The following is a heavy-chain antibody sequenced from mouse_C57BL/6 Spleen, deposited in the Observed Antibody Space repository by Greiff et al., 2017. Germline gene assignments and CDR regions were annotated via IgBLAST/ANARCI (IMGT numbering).Heavy chain of an antibody. Sequence: VQLQESGAELVRPGASVTLSCKASGYTFTDYEMHWVKQTPVHGLEWIGAIDPETGGTDYNQKFKGKAILTADKSSSTAYMELRSLTSEDSAVYYCTRNGYDGGSYGDYWGQGTTLTVSS. CDR2: IDPETGGT. CDR3: TRNGYDGGSYGDY. CDR1: GYTFTDYE. V-gene: IGHV1-15*01. J-gene: IGHJ2*01. D-gene: IGHD1-1*02.